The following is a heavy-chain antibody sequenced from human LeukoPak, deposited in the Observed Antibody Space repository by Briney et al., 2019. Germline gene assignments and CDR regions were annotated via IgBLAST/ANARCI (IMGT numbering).Heavy chain of an antibody. CDR2: IYYGGST. V-gene: IGHV4-59*01. D-gene: IGHD1-1*01. CDR1: GGSISSYY. Sequence: SETLSLTCTVSGGSISSYYWSWIRQPPGKGLEWIGYIYYGGSTNYNPSLKSRVTISVDTSKNQFSLKLSSVTAADTAVYYCARGGATVQSYYFDYWGQGTLVTVSS. J-gene: IGHJ4*02. CDR3: ARGGATVQSYYFDY.